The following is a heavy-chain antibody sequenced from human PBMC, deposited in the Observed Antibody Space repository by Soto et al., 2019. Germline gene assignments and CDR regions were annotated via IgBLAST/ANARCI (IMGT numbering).Heavy chain of an antibody. Sequence: LGESLKISCKGSGYSFTSYWIGWVRQMPGKGLEWMGIIYPGDSDTRYGPSFQGQVTISADKSISTAYLQWSSLKASDTAMYYCARPRSSSRNYYGMDVWGQGTTVTVSS. V-gene: IGHV5-51*01. CDR1: GYSFTSYW. CDR3: ARPRSSSRNYYGMDV. CDR2: IYPGDSDT. J-gene: IGHJ6*02. D-gene: IGHD6-13*01.